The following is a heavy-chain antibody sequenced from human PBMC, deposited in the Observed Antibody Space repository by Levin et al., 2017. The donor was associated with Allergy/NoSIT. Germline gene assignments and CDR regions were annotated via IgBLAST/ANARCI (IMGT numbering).Heavy chain of an antibody. J-gene: IGHJ6*02. Sequence: ASVKVSCKASGYTFTSYYMHWVRQAPGQGLEWMGIINPSGGSTSYAQKFQGRVTMTRDTSTSTVYMELSSLRSEDTAVYYCAIAVVVPAAQAYYYGMDVWGQGTTVTVSS. CDR1: GYTFTSYY. V-gene: IGHV1-46*01. D-gene: IGHD2-2*01. CDR2: INPSGGST. CDR3: AIAVVVPAAQAYYYGMDV.